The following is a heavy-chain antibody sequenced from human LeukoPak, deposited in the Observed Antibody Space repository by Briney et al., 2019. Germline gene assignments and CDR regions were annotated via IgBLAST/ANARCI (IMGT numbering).Heavy chain of an antibody. V-gene: IGHV4-34*01. Sequence: SETLSPTCAVYGGSFSGYYWSWIRQPPGKGLEWIGEINHSGSTNYNPSPKSRVTISVDTSKNQFSLKLSSVTAAATAVYYCARNQHSGWHYSYNYGMDFGGRG. J-gene: IGHJ6*02. CDR3: ARNQHSGWHYSYNYGMDF. CDR1: GGSFSGYY. D-gene: IGHD6-19*01. CDR2: INHSGST.